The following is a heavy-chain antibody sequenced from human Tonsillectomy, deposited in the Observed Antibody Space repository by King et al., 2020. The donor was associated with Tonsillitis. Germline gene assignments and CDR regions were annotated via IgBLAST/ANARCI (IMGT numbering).Heavy chain of an antibody. CDR1: GFSLSNARMG. V-gene: IGHV2-26*01. J-gene: IGHJ2*01. CDR3: ARIIPPDISSWYWYFDL. Sequence: VTLKESGPVLVKPTETLTLICTVSGFSLSNARMGVSWIRQPPGKALEWLVHIFSNDEKSYTTSLKSSLPISKDTSKSQVVLTMTNMDPVDTATYYCARIIPPDISSWYWYFDLWGRGTLVTVSS. CDR2: IFSNDEK. D-gene: IGHD6-13*01.